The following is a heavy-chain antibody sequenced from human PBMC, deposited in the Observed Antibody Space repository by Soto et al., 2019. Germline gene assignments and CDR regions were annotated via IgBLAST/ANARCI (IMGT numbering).Heavy chain of an antibody. CDR1: GGSISSSSYY. CDR2: IYYSGSA. V-gene: IGHV4-39*01. CDR3: ARQKXXDXXXXSPDFDY. D-gene: IGHD3-22*01. J-gene: IGHJ4*02. Sequence: QLQLQESGPGLVKPSETLSLTCTVSGGSISSSSYYWGWIRQPPGKGLEWIGSIYYSGSAYYNPXLKSRVTISIXXSXTXXSLKLSSVTAADTAVYYCARQKXXDXXXXSPDFDYWGRGTLVTVSS.